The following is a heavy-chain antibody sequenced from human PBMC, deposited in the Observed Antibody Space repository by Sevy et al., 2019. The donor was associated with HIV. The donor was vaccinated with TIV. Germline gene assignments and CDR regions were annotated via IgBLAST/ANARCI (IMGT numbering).Heavy chain of an antibody. J-gene: IGHJ4*02. CDR1: GFTFSSYS. CDR2: ISSSSSYI. CDR3: ARDNRGGELHASDFDY. Sequence: GGSLRLSCAASGFTFSSYSMNWVRQAPGKGLEWVSSISSSSSYIYYADSVKGRFTISRDNAKNSLYLQMNSLRAEDTAGYYCARDNRGGELHASDFDYWGQGTLVTVSS. V-gene: IGHV3-21*01. D-gene: IGHD1-26*01.